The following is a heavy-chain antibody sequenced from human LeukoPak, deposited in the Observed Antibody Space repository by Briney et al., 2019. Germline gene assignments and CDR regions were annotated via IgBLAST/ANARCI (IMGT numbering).Heavy chain of an antibody. D-gene: IGHD6-13*01. J-gene: IGHJ4*02. CDR3: ARGPRRIGTYSGSWYYFDY. Sequence: SETLSLTCAVYGGSFSGYYWSWIRQPPGKGLEWIGEINHSGSTNYNPSLKSRVTISVDTSKNQFSLKLSSVTAADTAVYYCARGPRRIGTYSGSWYYFDYWGQGTLVTVSS. CDR2: INHSGST. V-gene: IGHV4-34*01. CDR1: GGSFSGYY.